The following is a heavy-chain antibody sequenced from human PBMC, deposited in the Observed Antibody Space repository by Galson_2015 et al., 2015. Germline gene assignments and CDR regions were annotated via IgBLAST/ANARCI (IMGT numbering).Heavy chain of an antibody. Sequence: SLRLSCAASGFTFSSYWMHWVRQAPGKGLVWVSRINSDGSSTSYADSVKGRFTISRDNAKNTLYLQMNSLRAEDTAVYYCATYPGYSYGYGYYWGQGTLVTVSS. J-gene: IGHJ4*02. CDR3: ATYPGYSYGYGYY. CDR1: GFTFSSYW. V-gene: IGHV3-74*01. D-gene: IGHD5-18*01. CDR2: INSDGSST.